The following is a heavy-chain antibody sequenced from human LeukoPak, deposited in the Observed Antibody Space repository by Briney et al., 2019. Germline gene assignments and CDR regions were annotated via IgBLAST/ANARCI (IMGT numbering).Heavy chain of an antibody. J-gene: IGHJ4*02. Sequence: SATLSLTCTVSGGSISSYYWSWIRQPPGKGLDYIGYIYYTGSTNYNPSLKSRVTISVDTSRNQFSLKLSSVTAADTAVYYCARLRGKFSGGEWFFDYWGQGTLVTVSS. V-gene: IGHV4-59*08. D-gene: IGHD3-10*01. CDR3: ARLRGKFSGGEWFFDY. CDR1: GGSISSYY. CDR2: IYYTGST.